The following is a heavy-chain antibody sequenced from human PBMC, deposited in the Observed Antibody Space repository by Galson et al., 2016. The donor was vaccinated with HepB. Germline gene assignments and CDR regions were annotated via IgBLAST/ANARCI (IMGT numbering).Heavy chain of an antibody. CDR3: VGGYCSSTSCYKDAFGI. J-gene: IGHJ3*02. Sequence: SVKVSCKASGYTFTSYYMHWVRQAPGQGLEWMGIINPSGSTSYAQRFQGRVTMTRDTSTSTVYMELGSLTSEDTAVYFCVGGYCSSTSCYKDAFGIWGQGTMVTVSS. V-gene: IGHV1-46*03. D-gene: IGHD2-2*02. CDR1: GYTFTSYY. CDR2: INPSGST.